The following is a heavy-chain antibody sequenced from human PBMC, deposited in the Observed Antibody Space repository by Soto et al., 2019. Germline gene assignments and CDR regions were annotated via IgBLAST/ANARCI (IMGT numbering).Heavy chain of an antibody. J-gene: IGHJ6*02. CDR3: ARVVPAAMYYYYGMDV. CDR2: LSYDGSNK. CDR1: GFTFSTYA. V-gene: IGHV3-30*03. Sequence: QVQLVESGGGVVQPGRSLRLSCAASGFTFSTYAIHWVRQAPGKGLEWVAVLSYDGSNKYYADSVKGRFNISRDNSKNTLYLQMNSLRAEDTAVYYCARVVPAAMYYYYGMDVWGQGTTVTVSS. D-gene: IGHD2-2*01.